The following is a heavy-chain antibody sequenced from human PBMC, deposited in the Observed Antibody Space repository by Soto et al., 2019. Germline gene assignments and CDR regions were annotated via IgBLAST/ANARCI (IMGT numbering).Heavy chain of an antibody. CDR1: GFSFSSYA. J-gene: IGHJ4*01. CDR2: ISGRGGST. CDR3: AKVWVRGSGSSRLYFDS. Sequence: EVQLVESGGGFVQPGGSLRLTCAASGFSFSSYAMSWVRQAPGKGLEWVSGISGRGGSTYYADSMKGRFTISRDNSKNTLYLQINSLRAEDTGLYYCAKVWVRGSGSSRLYFDSWGQGTLVTVSS. D-gene: IGHD3-10*01. V-gene: IGHV3-23*04.